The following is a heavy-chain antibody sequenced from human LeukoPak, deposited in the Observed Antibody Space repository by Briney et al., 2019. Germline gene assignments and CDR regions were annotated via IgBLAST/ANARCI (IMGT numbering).Heavy chain of an antibody. CDR3: AAETVDYDFWSGYYRYWFDP. J-gene: IGHJ5*02. Sequence: ASVKVSCKASGYTFTSYDINWVRQATGQGLEWMGWMNPNSGNTGYAQKFQGRVTITRNTSISTAYMELSSLRSEDTAVYYCAAETVDYDFWSGYYRYWFDPWGQGTLVTVSS. V-gene: IGHV1-8*03. CDR2: MNPNSGNT. D-gene: IGHD3-3*01. CDR1: GYTFTSYD.